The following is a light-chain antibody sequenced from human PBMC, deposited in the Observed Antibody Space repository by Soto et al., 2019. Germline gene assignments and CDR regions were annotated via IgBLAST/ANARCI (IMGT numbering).Light chain of an antibody. V-gene: IGKV1-5*03. CDR1: QSVSSW. CDR3: QQYNTYRT. Sequence: DLQMTQSPSTLSASVGDRVTITCRASQSVSSWLAWYQQKPGKAPTLLIHTASTLRSGVPSRFSGSGSGTDFTLIISSLQPDDFATYFCQQYNTYRTFGQGTNVEIK. CDR2: TAS. J-gene: IGKJ1*01.